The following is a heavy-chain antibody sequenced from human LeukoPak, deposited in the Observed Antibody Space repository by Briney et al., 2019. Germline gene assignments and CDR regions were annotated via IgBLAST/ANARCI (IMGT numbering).Heavy chain of an antibody. J-gene: IGHJ6*03. D-gene: IGHD4-17*01. CDR2: ISSDESNK. CDR3: AKAAVPRYYFYYMDV. V-gene: IGHV3-30*18. Sequence: PGGSLLLSGVASGFTFNTYGMHWVRQAPGKGLEWVAVISSDESNKYYVAAVKGRFTISRDNSKNTLYLQMNSLRAEDTAMYYCAKAAVPRYYFYYMDVWGKGTTVTVSS. CDR1: GFTFNTYG.